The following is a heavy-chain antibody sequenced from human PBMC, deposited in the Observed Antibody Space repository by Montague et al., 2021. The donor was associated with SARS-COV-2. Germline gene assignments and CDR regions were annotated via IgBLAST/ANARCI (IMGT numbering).Heavy chain of an antibody. V-gene: IGHV4-59*10. CDR1: GAPKSRSD. D-gene: IGHD6-19*01. CDR2: IYHSKNT. J-gene: IGHJ3*02. Sequence: SETLSLTCAVYGAPKSRSDWRWTRHSPGKCLEWIGLIYHSKNTLHNPSLESRVTISVDTSSHVFSLKLRSVTAAITAIYYCARYEAVADAFDIWGQGTVVTVS. CDR3: ARYEAVADAFDI.